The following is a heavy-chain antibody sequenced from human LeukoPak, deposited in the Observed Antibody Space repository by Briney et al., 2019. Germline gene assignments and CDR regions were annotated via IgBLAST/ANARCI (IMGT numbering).Heavy chain of an antibody. V-gene: IGHV3-7*01. D-gene: IGHD6-19*01. CDR1: GFTFSSYS. CDR3: ARGWIAVAADALDI. J-gene: IGHJ3*02. Sequence: GGSLRLSCAASGFTFSSYSMNWVRQTPGKGLEWVANIKQDGSEKYYVDSVKGRFTISRDNAKNSLYLQMNSLRAEDTAVYYCARGWIAVAADALDIWGQGTMVTVSS. CDR2: IKQDGSEK.